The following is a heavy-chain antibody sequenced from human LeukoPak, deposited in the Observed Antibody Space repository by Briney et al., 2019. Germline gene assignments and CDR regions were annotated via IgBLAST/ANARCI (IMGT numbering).Heavy chain of an antibody. CDR1: GFSFSSYE. J-gene: IGHJ6*03. CDR3: ARDQYGSGDGYYMDL. Sequence: PGGFLRLSCAASGFSFSSYEMNLVRQASGQGLEWVSYISSSGITIFYADSVKGRFTISRDNAKNSLYLQMNSLRSEDTALYYCARDQYGSGDGYYMDLWGKGTTVTISS. CDR2: ISSSGITI. D-gene: IGHD3-10*01. V-gene: IGHV3-48*03.